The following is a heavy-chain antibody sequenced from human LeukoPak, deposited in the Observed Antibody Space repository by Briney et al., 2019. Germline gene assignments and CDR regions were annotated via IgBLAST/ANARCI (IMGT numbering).Heavy chain of an antibody. CDR3: AKDPRRQVAGFDY. V-gene: IGHV3-23*01. CDR1: GFTVSSNY. J-gene: IGHJ4*02. CDR2: ISGSGGST. Sequence: PGGSLRLSCAASGFTVSSNYMSWVRQAPGKGLEWVSAISGSGGSTYYADSVKGRFTISRDNSKNTLYLQMNSLRAEDTAVYYCAKDPRRQVAGFDYWGQGTLVTVSS. D-gene: IGHD6-19*01.